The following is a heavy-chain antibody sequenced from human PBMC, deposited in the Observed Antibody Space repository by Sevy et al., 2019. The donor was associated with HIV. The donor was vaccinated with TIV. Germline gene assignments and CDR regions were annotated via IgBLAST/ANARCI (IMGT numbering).Heavy chain of an antibody. Sequence: GGSLRLSCAASGFTFSSYGMHWVRQAPGKGLEWVAVISYDGSNKYYADSVKGRFTISRDNSKNTLYLQMNSLRAEDTAVYYCAKDWRHIVGTPPGVDVWGQGTTVTVSS. D-gene: IGHD5-12*01. CDR2: ISYDGSNK. CDR3: AKDWRHIVGTPPGVDV. CDR1: GFTFSSYG. V-gene: IGHV3-30*18. J-gene: IGHJ6*02.